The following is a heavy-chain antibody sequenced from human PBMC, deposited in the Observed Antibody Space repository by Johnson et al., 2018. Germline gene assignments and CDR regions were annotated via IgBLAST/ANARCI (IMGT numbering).Heavy chain of an antibody. CDR1: GSTFSGRW. Sequence: VQLQESGGGFVQPGGSLRLSCVDSGSTFSGRWMHWVRQAPVKGLEWVSRIKHDGSVTFYTDSVKGRFTVSRDNSKITVNLQMTSLRAEDTAVYHWVKDRAYYYDGSGYYHAEYFQHWGQGTLVTV. J-gene: IGHJ1*01. CDR2: IKHDGSVT. V-gene: IGHV3-74*01. D-gene: IGHD3-22*01. CDR3: VKDRAYYYDGSGYYHAEYFQH.